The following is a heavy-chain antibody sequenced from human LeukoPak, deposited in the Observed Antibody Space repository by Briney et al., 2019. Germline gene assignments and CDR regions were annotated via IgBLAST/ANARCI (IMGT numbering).Heavy chain of an antibody. J-gene: IGHJ3*02. CDR1: GYTFTSYA. Sequence: ASVKVSCKASGYTFTSYAMNWVRQAPGQGLEWMGWINTNTGNPTYAQGFTGRFVFSLDTSVSTAYLQISSLKAEDTAVYYCAGDLGVGYDSSGYSFFSDAFDIWGQGTMVTVSS. D-gene: IGHD3-22*01. CDR2: INTNTGNP. V-gene: IGHV7-4-1*02. CDR3: AGDLGVGYDSSGYSFFSDAFDI.